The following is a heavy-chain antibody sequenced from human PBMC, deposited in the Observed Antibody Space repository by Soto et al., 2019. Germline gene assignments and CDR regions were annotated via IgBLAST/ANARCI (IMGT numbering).Heavy chain of an antibody. D-gene: IGHD2-15*01. J-gene: IGHJ4*02. CDR1: GGSFSGYY. CDR2: INHSGST. CDR3: ARGRYCSGGSCYDDY. Sequence: QVQLQQWGAGLLKPSETLSLTCAVYGGSFSGYYWSWIRQPPGKGLEWIGEINHSGSTNYNPSLKLRVTISVDTSKNQFSLKLSSVTAADTAVYYCARGRYCSGGSCYDDYWGQGTLVTVSS. V-gene: IGHV4-34*01.